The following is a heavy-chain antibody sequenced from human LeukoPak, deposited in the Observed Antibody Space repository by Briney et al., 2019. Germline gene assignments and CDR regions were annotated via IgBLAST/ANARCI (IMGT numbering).Heavy chain of an antibody. CDR1: GYTFTGYY. CDR3: ARADYGDNWFDP. CDR2: INPNSGGT. D-gene: IGHD4-17*01. Sequence: GASVKVSCKASGYTFTGYYMHWVRRAPGQGLEWMGRINPNSGGTNYAQKFQGRVTMTRDTSISTAYMELSRLRSDDTAVYYCARADYGDNWFDPWGQGTLVTVSS. J-gene: IGHJ5*02. V-gene: IGHV1-2*06.